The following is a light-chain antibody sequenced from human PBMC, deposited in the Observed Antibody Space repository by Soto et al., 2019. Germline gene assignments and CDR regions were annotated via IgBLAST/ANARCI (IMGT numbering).Light chain of an antibody. Sequence: DIVMTQSPDSLAVSLGERATINCKSSQSVLYSSNNKNYLAWYQQKPGQPPKLLIYWASTRESGVPDRFSGSGSGTDLTLTIIRLQAEDVAVYYCQQYYSTLLTFGGGTKVEIK. J-gene: IGKJ4*01. CDR1: QSVLYSSNNKNY. CDR2: WAS. V-gene: IGKV4-1*01. CDR3: QQYYSTLLT.